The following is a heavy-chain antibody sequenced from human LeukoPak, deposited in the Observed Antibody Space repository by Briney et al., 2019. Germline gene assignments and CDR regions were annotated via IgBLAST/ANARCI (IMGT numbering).Heavy chain of an antibody. Sequence: GASVKVSCKASGYTVTSYGISWGRQAPGQGLEWMGWISAYKGNTNDAQKLQGRGTMTTDTSTSTASLELRSLRSDDTAVYYCARVLGGSGWQYYYYYYYMDVWGKGTTVTVSS. V-gene: IGHV1-18*01. J-gene: IGHJ6*03. CDR3: ARVLGGSGWQYYYYYYYMDV. CDR2: ISAYKGNT. D-gene: IGHD6-19*01. CDR1: GYTVTSYG.